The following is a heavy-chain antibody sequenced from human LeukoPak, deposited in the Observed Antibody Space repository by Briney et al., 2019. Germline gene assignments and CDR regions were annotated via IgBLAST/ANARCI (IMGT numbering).Heavy chain of an antibody. CDR2: IYYSGST. V-gene: IGHV4-59*01. CDR1: GGSISSYY. D-gene: IGHD5-18*01. Sequence: PSETLSLTCTVSGGSISSYYWSWIRQPPGKGLEWIGYIYYSGSTNYNPSLKSRVTISVDTSKNQFSLKLSSVTAADTAVYYCASQRGYSYGRFDYWGQGTLVTVSS. J-gene: IGHJ4*02. CDR3: ASQRGYSYGRFDY.